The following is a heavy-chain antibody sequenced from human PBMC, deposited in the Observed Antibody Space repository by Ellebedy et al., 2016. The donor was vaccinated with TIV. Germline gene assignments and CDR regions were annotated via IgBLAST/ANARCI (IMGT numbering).Heavy chain of an antibody. Sequence: AASVTVSCKASGYTFTGYYMHWARQAPGQGLEWMGWINPNSGGTNYAQKFQGRVTMTRDTSISTAYMELSRLRSDDTAVYYCARTRGYSGYDSYGMDVWGQGTTVTVSS. CDR2: INPNSGGT. CDR1: GYTFTGYY. D-gene: IGHD5-12*01. V-gene: IGHV1-2*02. J-gene: IGHJ6*02. CDR3: ARTRGYSGYDSYGMDV.